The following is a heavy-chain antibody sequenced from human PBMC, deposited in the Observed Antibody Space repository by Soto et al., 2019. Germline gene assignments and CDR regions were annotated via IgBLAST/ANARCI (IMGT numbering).Heavy chain of an antibody. Sequence: QVQLVQSGAEVKKPGSSVKVSCKASGGSFSSNAISWVRQAPGQGLEWMGGIIPILGSANYAQKFQDRLRITADGSTTTTYRELSSLSAEDAAVYYCASRERVDAFDIWGQGTLVTVSS. J-gene: IGHJ3*02. V-gene: IGHV1-69*01. CDR2: IIPILGSA. CDR1: GGSFSSNA. D-gene: IGHD1-26*01. CDR3: ASRERVDAFDI.